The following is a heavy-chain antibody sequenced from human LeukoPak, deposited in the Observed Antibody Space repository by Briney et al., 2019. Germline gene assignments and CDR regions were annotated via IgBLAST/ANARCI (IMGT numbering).Heavy chain of an antibody. Sequence: SVKVSCKASGGTFSSYAISWVRQAPGQGLEWMGRIIPILGIANYAQKFQGRVTITADKSTSTAYMELSSLRSEDTAVYYCARDPNIAVAGNYWGQGTLVTVSS. D-gene: IGHD6-19*01. CDR3: ARDPNIAVAGNY. CDR1: GGTFSSYA. CDR2: IIPILGIA. J-gene: IGHJ4*02. V-gene: IGHV1-69*04.